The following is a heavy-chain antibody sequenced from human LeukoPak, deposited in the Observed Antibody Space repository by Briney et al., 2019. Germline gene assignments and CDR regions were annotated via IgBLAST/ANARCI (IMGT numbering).Heavy chain of an antibody. V-gene: IGHV1-2*02. CDR2: TKRNSRGT. CDR3: VRDLGDYSYGEDL. D-gene: IGHD5-18*01. Sequence: ASVTVSCKASGYISSDYGIHWVRQAPGQGPEWMGWTKRNSRGTNYAQKFQGRVTMTRDTSISTAYMELSGLRHDDTAVYYCVRDLGDYSYGEDLGGQGPLVTVSS. J-gene: IGHJ4*02. CDR1: GYISSDYG.